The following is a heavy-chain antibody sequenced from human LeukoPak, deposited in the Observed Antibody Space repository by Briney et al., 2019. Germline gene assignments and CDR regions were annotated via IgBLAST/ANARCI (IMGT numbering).Heavy chain of an antibody. V-gene: IGHV1-8*01. J-gene: IGHJ4*02. D-gene: IGHD3-10*01. CDR2: MNPNTGHT. Sequence: ASVKVSCKASGYTFTNFDINWVRQATGQGLEWLGWMNPNTGHTGFAQKFLGRVTMTRDTSISTAFLDLNTLTSDDTAVYYCARSGFGFESHFDAWGQGTPVTVSS. CDR1: GYTFTNFD. CDR3: ARSGFGFESHFDA.